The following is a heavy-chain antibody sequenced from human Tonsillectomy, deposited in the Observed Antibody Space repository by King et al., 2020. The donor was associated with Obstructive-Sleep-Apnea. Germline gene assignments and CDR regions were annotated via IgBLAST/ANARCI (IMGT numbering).Heavy chain of an antibody. CDR3: ARDRGMATITSYYYYGMDV. J-gene: IGHJ6*02. CDR1: GFTFSSFA. CDR2: ISYDGSNK. V-gene: IGHV3-30-3*01. D-gene: IGHD5-24*01. Sequence: VQLVESGGGVVQPGRSLRLSCAASGFTFSSFAMHWVRQAPGKGLEWVAVISYDGSNKYYADSVKGRFTISRDNSTDTLWLQMNNLRAEDTAVYYCARDRGMATITSYYYYGMDVWGQGTTVTVSS.